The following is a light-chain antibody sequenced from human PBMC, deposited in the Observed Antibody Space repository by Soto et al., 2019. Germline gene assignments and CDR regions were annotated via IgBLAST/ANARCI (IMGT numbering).Light chain of an antibody. CDR1: SSDFGNYNL. CDR3: CSFTSSNTNV. Sequence: QAVLTQPASVSGSPGQSITISCTGTSSDFGNYNLVSWYQQHPGKVPKLILFEVNKRPSGVSGRFSGSKSGNTASLTISGLQAEDEADYYCCSFTSSNTNVFGTGTKVTVL. V-gene: IGLV2-23*02. CDR2: EVN. J-gene: IGLJ1*01.